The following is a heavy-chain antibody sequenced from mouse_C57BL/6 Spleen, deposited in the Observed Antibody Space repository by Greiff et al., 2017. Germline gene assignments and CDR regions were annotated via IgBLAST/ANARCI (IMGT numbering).Heavy chain of an antibody. V-gene: IGHV1-61*01. CDR3: ARDIGNGGWFAY. J-gene: IGHJ3*01. CDR1: GYTFTSYW. Sequence: QVQLQQPGAELVRPGSSVKLSCKASGYTFTSYWMDWVKQRPGQGLEWIGNIYPSDGGTHYNQKFKDKATLTVAKSSSTAYMQLSSLTSEDSSVYYCARDIGNGGWFAYWGQGTLLTVSA. CDR2: IYPSDGGT. D-gene: IGHD2-1*01.